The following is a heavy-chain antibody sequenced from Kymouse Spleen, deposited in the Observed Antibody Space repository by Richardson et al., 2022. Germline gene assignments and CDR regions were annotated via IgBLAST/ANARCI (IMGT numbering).Heavy chain of an antibody. CDR1: GGSISSSSYY. J-gene: IGHJ4*02. V-gene: IGHV4-39*01. D-gene: IGHD3-10*01. Sequence: QLQLQESGPGLVKPSETLSLTCTVSGGSISSSSYYWGWIRQPPGKGLEWIGSIYYSGSTYYNPSLKSRVTISVDTSKNQFSLKLSSVTAADTAVYYCASAYYYGSGSYSYWGQGTLVTVSS. CDR2: IYYSGST. CDR3: ASAYYYGSGSYSY.